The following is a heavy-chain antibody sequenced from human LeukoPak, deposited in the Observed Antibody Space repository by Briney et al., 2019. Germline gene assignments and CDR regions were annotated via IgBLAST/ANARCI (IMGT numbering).Heavy chain of an antibody. CDR2: IYPGDSDT. CDR3: ARLGAYSSGWYYFDY. D-gene: IGHD6-19*01. Sequence: GESLKISCKGSGYSSTSYWIGWVRQMPGKGLEWMGIIYPGDSDTRYSPSFQGQVTISADKSISTAYLQWSSLKASDTAVYYCARLGAYSSGWYYFDYWGQGTLVTVSS. J-gene: IGHJ4*02. CDR1: GYSSTSYW. V-gene: IGHV5-51*01.